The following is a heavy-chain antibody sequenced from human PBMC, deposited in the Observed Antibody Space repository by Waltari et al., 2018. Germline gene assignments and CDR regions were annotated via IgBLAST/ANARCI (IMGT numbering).Heavy chain of an antibody. CDR3: ARGMRGLEEVHWFDP. D-gene: IGHD1-1*01. V-gene: IGHV4-39*07. Sequence: QLQLQESGPGLVKPSETLSLTCTVSGGSISSSSYYWGWIRQPPGKGLEWIGSIYYSGSTYYNPSLKSRVTISVDTSKNQFSLKLSSVTAADTAVYYCARGMRGLEEVHWFDPWGQGTLVTVSS. J-gene: IGHJ5*02. CDR1: GGSISSSSYY. CDR2: IYYSGST.